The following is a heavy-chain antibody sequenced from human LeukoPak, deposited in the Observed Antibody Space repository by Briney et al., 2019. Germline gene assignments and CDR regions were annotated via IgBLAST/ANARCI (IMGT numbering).Heavy chain of an antibody. CDR2: ISGSGGST. J-gene: IGHJ4*02. CDR3: AKASGQAGYCSSTSCHYTFDY. V-gene: IGHV3-23*01. D-gene: IGHD2-2*01. CDR1: GFTFSSYA. Sequence: GGSLRLSCAASGFTFSSYAMSWVRQAPGKGLEWVSAISGSGGSTYYADSVKGRFTISRDNSKNTPYLQMNSLRAEDTAVYYCAKASGQAGYCSSTSCHYTFDYWGQGTLVTVSS.